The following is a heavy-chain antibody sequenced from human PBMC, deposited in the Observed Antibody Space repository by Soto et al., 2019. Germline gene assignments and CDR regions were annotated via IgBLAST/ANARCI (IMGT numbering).Heavy chain of an antibody. Sequence: GGSLRLSCAASGFTFSSYEMNWAHHAPGKGLEWVSYINNSCSTIYYADSVKGRFTISRDNAKNSLYLQMNSLSAEDTTVNYFARASDYGNDYWGKGTMVTVSS. CDR3: ARASDYGNDY. CDR1: GFTFSSYE. D-gene: IGHD4-17*01. CDR2: INNSCSTI. J-gene: IGHJ4*02. V-gene: IGHV3-48*03.